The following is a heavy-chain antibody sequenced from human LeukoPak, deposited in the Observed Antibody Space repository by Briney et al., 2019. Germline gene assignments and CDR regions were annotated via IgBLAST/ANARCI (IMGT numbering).Heavy chain of an antibody. J-gene: IGHJ5*02. Sequence: GGSLRLSCAASGFTFSNNAMSWLRQAPGKGLEWVSAISDSGDSTYHADSVKGRFIISRDNSKNTLYLQMSNLRAEDTAIYYCASARYCGSTSCYSFFGPWGQGTLVTVSS. CDR2: ISDSGDST. D-gene: IGHD2-2*01. CDR1: GFTFSNNA. CDR3: ASARYCGSTSCYSFFGP. V-gene: IGHV3-23*01.